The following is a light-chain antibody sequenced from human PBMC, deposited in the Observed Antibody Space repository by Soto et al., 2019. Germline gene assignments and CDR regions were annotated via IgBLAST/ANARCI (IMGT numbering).Light chain of an antibody. J-gene: IGLJ1*01. V-gene: IGLV2-11*01. CDR1: SSDVGSYNY. Sequence: QSALTQPRSVSGSPGQSITLSCTGTSSDVGSYNYVSWYQHHPGKAPKLMIYDVTKRPSGVPDRFSGSKSGNTASLTISGLQAEDEADYYCCSSAGSYSYVFGTRTKLTVL. CDR2: DVT. CDR3: CSSAGSYSYV.